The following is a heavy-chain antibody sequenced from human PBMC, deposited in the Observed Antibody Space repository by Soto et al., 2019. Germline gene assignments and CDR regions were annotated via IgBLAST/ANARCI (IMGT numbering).Heavy chain of an antibody. CDR1: GGSISSYY. D-gene: IGHD2-15*01. CDR3: ARETMVASFDY. Sequence: SETLSLTCTVSGGSISSYYWSWIRQPPGKGLEWIGYIYYSGSTNYNPSLKSRVTISVDTSKNQFSLKLSSVTAADTAVYYCARETMVASFDYWGQGTLVTVS. J-gene: IGHJ4*02. CDR2: IYYSGST. V-gene: IGHV4-59*01.